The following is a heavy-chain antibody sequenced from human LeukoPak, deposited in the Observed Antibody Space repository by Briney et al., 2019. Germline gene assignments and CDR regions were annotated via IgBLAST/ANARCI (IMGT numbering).Heavy chain of an antibody. V-gene: IGHV4-39*01. CDR1: GGSITSNTYS. CDR3: ARLDSRSSGDF. D-gene: IGHD3-22*01. CDR2: IYSSGAT. Sequence: SETLSLTCTVSGGSITSNTYSWGWIRQPPGRGLEWIAQIYSSGATNHNPSLKSRVTISIDTSKSQFSLKLGSVTAADTAVYYCARLDSRSSGDFWGQGTLVTVSS. J-gene: IGHJ4*02.